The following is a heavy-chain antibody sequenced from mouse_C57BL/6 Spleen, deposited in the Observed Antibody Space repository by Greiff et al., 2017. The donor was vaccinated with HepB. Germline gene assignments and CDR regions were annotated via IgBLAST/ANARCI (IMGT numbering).Heavy chain of an antibody. CDR2: ISSGGDYI. CDR1: GFTFSSYA. CDR3: TRDRAYYSNGGFAY. Sequence: EVKVVESGEGLVKPGGSLKLSCAASGFTFSSYAMSWVRQTPEKRLEWVAYISSGGDYIYYADTVKGRFTISRDNARNTLYLQMSSLKSEDTAMYYCTRDRAYYSNGGFAYWGQGTLVTVSA. D-gene: IGHD2-5*01. V-gene: IGHV5-9-1*02. J-gene: IGHJ3*01.